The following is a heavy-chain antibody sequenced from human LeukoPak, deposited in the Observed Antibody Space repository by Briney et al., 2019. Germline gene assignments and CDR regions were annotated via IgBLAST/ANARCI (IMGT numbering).Heavy chain of an antibody. CDR1: GGTFSSYA. D-gene: IGHD3-3*01. V-gene: IGHV1-69*05. J-gene: IGHJ4*02. CDR3: AAYDFWSGYTGSGSLPTTSPQFDY. Sequence: SVKVSCKASGGTFSSYAISWVRQAPGQGLEWMGGIIPIFGTANYAQKFQGRVTITTDESTSTAYMELSSLRSEDTAVYYCAAYDFWSGYTGSGSLPTTSPQFDYWGQGTLVTVSP. CDR2: IIPIFGTA.